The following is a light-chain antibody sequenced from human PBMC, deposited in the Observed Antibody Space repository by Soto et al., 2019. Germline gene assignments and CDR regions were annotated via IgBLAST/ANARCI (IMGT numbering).Light chain of an antibody. CDR3: SSYTISRVV. CDR1: SSDVGGYYH. V-gene: IGLV2-14*01. J-gene: IGLJ2*01. CDR2: GVS. Sequence: QSALTQPASVSGAPGQTITLSCTGTSSDVGGYYHVSWYQQHPGTAPKLIIYGVSNRPSGVSNRFSGSKSGNTASLTISGLEAEDEADYYCSSYTISRVVFGGGTKVTVL.